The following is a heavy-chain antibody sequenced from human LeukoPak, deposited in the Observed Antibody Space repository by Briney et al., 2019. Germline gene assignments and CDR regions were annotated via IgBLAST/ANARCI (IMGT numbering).Heavy chain of an antibody. D-gene: IGHD3-10*01. CDR3: ARAIFLFWGGSGSPDAFDI. J-gene: IGHJ3*02. V-gene: IGHV3-66*02. CDR2: IYSGGST. CDR1: GFTVSSNY. Sequence: GGSLRLSXAASGFTVSSNYMSWVRQAPGKGLEWVSVIYSGGSTYYADSVKGRFTISRDNSKNTLYLQMNSLRAEDTAVYYCARAIFLFWGGSGSPDAFDIWGQGTMVTVSS.